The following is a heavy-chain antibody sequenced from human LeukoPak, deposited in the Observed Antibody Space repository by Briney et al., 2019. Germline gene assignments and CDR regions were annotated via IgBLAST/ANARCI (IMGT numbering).Heavy chain of an antibody. D-gene: IGHD5-24*01. CDR3: ARQSMEMATIASFDI. Sequence: PSETLSLTCGVSGGSISNTNWWSWVRQPPGQGLEWIGEISLSGLTNYNPSLKSRVTVSLDKSKNHLSLNLTSVTAADTAVYYCARQSMEMATIASFDIWGQGTMVTVSS. J-gene: IGHJ3*02. CDR2: ISLSGLT. CDR1: GGSISNTNW. V-gene: IGHV4-4*02.